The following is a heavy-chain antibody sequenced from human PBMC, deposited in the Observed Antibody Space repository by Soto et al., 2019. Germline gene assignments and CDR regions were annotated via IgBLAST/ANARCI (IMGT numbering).Heavy chain of an antibody. CDR2: ISSSGSTI. V-gene: IGHV3-48*03. D-gene: IGHD4-4*01. Sequence: GGSLRLSCAASGFTFSSYEMNWVRQAPGKGLEWVSYISSSGSTIYYADSVKGRFTISRDNSKNTLYLQMNSLRAEDTAVYYCARSRDGYSFYFYYGMDGWGQGTMVTVSS. CDR3: ARSRDGYSFYFYYGMDG. J-gene: IGHJ6*02. CDR1: GFTFSSYE.